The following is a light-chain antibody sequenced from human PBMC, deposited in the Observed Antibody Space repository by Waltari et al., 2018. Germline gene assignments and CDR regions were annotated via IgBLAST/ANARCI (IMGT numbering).Light chain of an antibody. V-gene: IGLV1-40*01. CDR3: QSYDSSLSGV. CDR2: GNS. J-gene: IGLJ1*01. Sequence: QSVLTQPPSVSGAPGQTVTISCAESSSNIGAGFDVHWYQHLPGTAPKLLIYGNSNRPSGVPDRFSGSKSGTTASLAITGLQAEDEADYFCQSYDSSLSGVFGTGTKVTVL. CDR1: SSNIGAGFD.